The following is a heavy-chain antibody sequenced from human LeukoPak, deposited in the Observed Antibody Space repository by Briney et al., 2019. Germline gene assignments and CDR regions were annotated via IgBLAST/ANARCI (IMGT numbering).Heavy chain of an antibody. J-gene: IGHJ4*02. D-gene: IGHD2-2*01. CDR2: ITGRSGST. CDR1: GFTFSSYA. V-gene: IGHV3-23*01. CDR3: ARVIGYCRDTSCFEGY. Sequence: GGSLRLSSAAYGFTFSSYAMTWVRQARGKGLEWVSGITGRSGSTYYADYVKGRFTISRDNSKNTLYLQMNSLGAEDTAVYHCARVIGYCRDTSCFEGYWGQGTLVTVSS.